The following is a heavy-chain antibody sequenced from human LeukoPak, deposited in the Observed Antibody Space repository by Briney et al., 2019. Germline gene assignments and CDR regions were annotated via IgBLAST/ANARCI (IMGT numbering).Heavy chain of an antibody. CDR3: ASLGYYDY. J-gene: IGHJ4*02. CDR1: GGSISSYY. Sequence: SETLSLTCTVSGGSISSYYWSWIRQPPGKGLEWIGYIYYSGSTNYNPSLKSRVTISVDTSKNQFSLKLSSVTAADTAVYYCASLGYYDYWGQGTLVTVSS. CDR2: IYYSGST. D-gene: IGHD3-22*01. V-gene: IGHV4-59*01.